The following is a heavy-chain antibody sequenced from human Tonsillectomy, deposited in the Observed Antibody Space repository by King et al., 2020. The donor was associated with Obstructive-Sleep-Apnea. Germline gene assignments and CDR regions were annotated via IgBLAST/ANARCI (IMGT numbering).Heavy chain of an antibody. CDR3: ARTTYTGGSCYSFGY. V-gene: IGHV2-70*11. CDR2: IDWDDDK. Sequence: VTLKESGPALVKPTQTLTLTCTFSGFSLSTSGMCVSWIRQPPGKALEWLARIDWDDDKYYSTSLKTRLTISKDTSKNQVVLTMTNMDPVDTATYYCARTTYTGGSCYSFGYWGQGTLVTVSS. D-gene: IGHD2-15*01. J-gene: IGHJ4*02. CDR1: GFSLSTSGMC.